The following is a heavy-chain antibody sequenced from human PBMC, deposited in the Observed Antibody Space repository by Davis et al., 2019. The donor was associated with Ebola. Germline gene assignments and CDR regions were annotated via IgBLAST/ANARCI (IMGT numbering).Heavy chain of an antibody. CDR1: GFTVSSNY. CDR2: IYSGGST. Sequence: GGSLRLSCAASGFTVSSNYMSWVRQAPGQGLEWVSVIYSGGSTYYADSVKGRFTISRDNSKNTLYLQMNSLRAEDTVVYYCARRKYDYDSSGYYLDYWGQGTLVTVSS. CDR3: ARRKYDYDSSGYYLDY. D-gene: IGHD3-22*01. V-gene: IGHV3-66*01. J-gene: IGHJ4*02.